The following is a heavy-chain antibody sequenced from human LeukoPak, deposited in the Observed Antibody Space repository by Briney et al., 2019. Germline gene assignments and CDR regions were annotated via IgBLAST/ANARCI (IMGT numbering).Heavy chain of an antibody. CDR3: AREYYDILTGYSSFDY. CDR1: GFTFSSYW. CDR2: INSDGSST. J-gene: IGHJ4*02. V-gene: IGHV3-74*01. D-gene: IGHD3-9*01. Sequence: GGSLRLSCAASGFTFSSYWMHWVRQAPGKGLVWVSRINSDGSSTSYADSVKGRFTISRDNAKNTLYLQMNSLRVEDTAVYYCAREYYDILTGYSSFDYWGQGTLVTVSS.